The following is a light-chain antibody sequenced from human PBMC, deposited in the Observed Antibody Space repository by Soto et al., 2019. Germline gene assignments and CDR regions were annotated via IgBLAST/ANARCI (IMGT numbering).Light chain of an antibody. V-gene: IGKV3-11*01. J-gene: IGKJ5*01. CDR2: DAS. CDR1: QSVSSN. CDR3: QQRSDWPPIT. Sequence: EIVMTQSPATLSVSPGERATLSCRASQSVSSNLAWYQQKPGQAPRLLIYDASNRETGIPARLSGSGSGTDFTLTISRLEPEDFAVYYCQQRSDWPPITFGQGTRLEIK.